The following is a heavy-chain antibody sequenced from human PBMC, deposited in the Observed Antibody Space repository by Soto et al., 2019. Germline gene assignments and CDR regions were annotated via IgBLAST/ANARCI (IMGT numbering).Heavy chain of an antibody. CDR3: ARATGSSSLTTFDY. Sequence: PSETLSLTCTVSGGSISSSGYYWSWIRQHPGKGLEWIGYIYYGGSTYYNPSLKSRVTISVDTSKNQFSLKLSSVTAADTAVYYCARATGSSSLTTFDYWGQGTLVTVSS. V-gene: IGHV4-31*03. CDR2: IYYGGST. J-gene: IGHJ4*02. D-gene: IGHD6-13*01. CDR1: GGSISSSGYY.